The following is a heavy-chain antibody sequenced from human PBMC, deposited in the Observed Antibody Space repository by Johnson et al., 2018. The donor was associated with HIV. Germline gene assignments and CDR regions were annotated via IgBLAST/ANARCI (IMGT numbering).Heavy chain of an antibody. CDR3: AKDKFMFLENPVDAFDV. D-gene: IGHD3-3*01. CDR1: GFTFSSYA. J-gene: IGHJ3*01. Sequence: QEQLVESGGGLIQPGGSLRLSCAASGFTFSSYAMHWVRQAPGKGLEWVAVISYDGSNKYYADSVKGLSTISRDNSNNTLYLQMNSLRPEDTAMYYCAKDKFMFLENPVDAFDVWGLGTMVTFSS. V-gene: IGHV3-30*04. CDR2: ISYDGSNK.